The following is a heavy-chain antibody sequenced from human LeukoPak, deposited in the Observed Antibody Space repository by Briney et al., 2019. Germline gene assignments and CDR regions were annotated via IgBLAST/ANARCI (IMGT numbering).Heavy chain of an antibody. CDR2: ISWNSGSI. J-gene: IGHJ5*02. Sequence: GGSLRLSCAASGFTFDDYAMHWVRQAPGKGLEWVSGISWNSGSIGYADSVKGRFTISRDNSKNTFFLQMNSLRAEDTAVYYCARARDYRGLNDWFDPWGQGTLVTVSS. D-gene: IGHD4-11*01. CDR1: GFTFDDYA. CDR3: ARARDYRGLNDWFDP. V-gene: IGHV3-9*01.